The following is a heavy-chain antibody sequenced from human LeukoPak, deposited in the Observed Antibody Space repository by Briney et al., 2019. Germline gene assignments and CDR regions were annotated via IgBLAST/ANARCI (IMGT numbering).Heavy chain of an antibody. D-gene: IGHD4-17*01. CDR3: AREVGTVTTNAFDI. J-gene: IGHJ3*02. V-gene: IGHV1-18*01. Sequence: ASVKVSCKASGYTFTSYGISWVRQAPGQGLEWMGWISAYNGNTNYAQKLQGRVTMTTDTSTSTAYMELRSLGSDDTAVYYCAREVGTVTTNAFDIWGQGTMVTVSS. CDR2: ISAYNGNT. CDR1: GYTFTSYG.